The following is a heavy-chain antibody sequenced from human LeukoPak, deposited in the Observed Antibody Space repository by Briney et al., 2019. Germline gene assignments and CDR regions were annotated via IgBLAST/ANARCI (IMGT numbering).Heavy chain of an antibody. V-gene: IGHV3-7*04. CDR1: GFTLNSYL. J-gene: IGHJ4*02. Sequence: GGSLRLSCAASGFTLNSYLMSWVRQAPGRGLEWVANINKDGSEESYLDSVTGRFTVSRDNAKNLLFLQTDSLRAEDTAVYYCAGGALDYWGPGTLVTVSS. CDR2: INKDGSEE. CDR3: AGGALDY.